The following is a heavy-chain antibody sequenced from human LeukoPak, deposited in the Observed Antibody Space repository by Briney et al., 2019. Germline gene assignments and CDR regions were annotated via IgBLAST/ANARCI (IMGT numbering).Heavy chain of an antibody. CDR3: ARDGGYCSSTSCFAFY. V-gene: IGHV1-46*01. Sequence: ASVKVSCKASGYTFTSYYMHWVRQVPGQGLEWMGIINPSDSSTTYAQKFQGRVTMTRDTSTSTVYMELSSLRSGDTAVYYCARDGGYCSSTSCFAFYWGQGTLVTVSS. CDR2: INPSDSST. J-gene: IGHJ4*02. CDR1: GYTFTSYY. D-gene: IGHD2-2*01.